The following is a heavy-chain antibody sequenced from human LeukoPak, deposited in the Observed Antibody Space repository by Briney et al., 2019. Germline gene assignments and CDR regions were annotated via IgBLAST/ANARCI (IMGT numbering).Heavy chain of an antibody. D-gene: IGHD1-20*01. J-gene: IGHJ4*02. Sequence: GGSLRLSCAVSGLTFSNAWMNWVRQAPGKGLEWVGRIKSKADGETIDYAAPVKGRFTFSRDDSKNMLYLQMNSLKSEDTAVYYCSTLTSRGLSDSWGQGTLVTVSS. V-gene: IGHV3-15*07. CDR1: GLTFSNAW. CDR2: IKSKADGETI. CDR3: STLTSRGLSDS.